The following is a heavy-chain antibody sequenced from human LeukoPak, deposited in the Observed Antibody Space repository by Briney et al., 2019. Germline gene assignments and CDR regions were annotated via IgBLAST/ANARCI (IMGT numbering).Heavy chain of an antibody. J-gene: IGHJ6*02. CDR3: ARGEGAVAGDYYYGMDV. D-gene: IGHD6-19*01. Sequence: SETLSLTCAVYGGSFSGYYWSWIRQPPGKGLEWIGEINHSGGTNYNPSLKSRVTISLDTSKNQFSLKLSSVTAADTAVFYCARGEGAVAGDYYYGMDVWGQGTTVTVSS. CDR2: INHSGGT. V-gene: IGHV4-34*01. CDR1: GGSFSGYY.